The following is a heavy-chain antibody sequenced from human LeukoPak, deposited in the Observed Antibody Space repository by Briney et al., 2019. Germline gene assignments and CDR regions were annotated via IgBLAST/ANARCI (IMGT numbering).Heavy chain of an antibody. CDR1: GGTFSSYA. CDR3: AREGSGYDYYYYGTDV. CDR2: IIPIFGTA. J-gene: IGHJ6*04. Sequence: SVKVSCKASGGTFSSYAISWVRQAPGQGLEWMGGIIPIFGTANYAQKFQGRVTITADKSTSTAYMELSSLRSEDTAVYYCAREGSGYDYYYYGTDVWGKGTTVTVSS. D-gene: IGHD5-12*01. V-gene: IGHV1-69*06.